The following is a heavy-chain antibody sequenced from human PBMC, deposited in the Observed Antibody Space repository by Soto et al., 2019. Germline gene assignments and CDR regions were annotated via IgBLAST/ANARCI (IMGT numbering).Heavy chain of an antibody. V-gene: IGHV4-31*03. Sequence: SETLSLTCTVSGGSISSGGYYWSWIRQHPGKGLEWIGYIYYSGSTYYNPSLKSRVTISVDTSKNQFSLKLSSVTAADTAVYYCARESRLVATIPRLRGNDYWGQGTLVTVSS. J-gene: IGHJ4*02. CDR2: IYYSGST. CDR1: GGSISSGGYY. D-gene: IGHD5-12*01. CDR3: ARESRLVATIPRLRGNDY.